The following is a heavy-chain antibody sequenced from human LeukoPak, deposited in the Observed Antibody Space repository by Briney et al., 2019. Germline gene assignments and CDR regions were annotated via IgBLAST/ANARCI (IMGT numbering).Heavy chain of an antibody. D-gene: IGHD3-22*01. CDR3: ARAGYYYDSSGYLGY. J-gene: IGHJ4*02. V-gene: IGHV4-39*01. Sequence: PSETLSLTCTVSGGSISSSSYYWGWIRQPPGKGLEWIGSIYYSGSTYYNPSLKSRVTISVDTSKNQFSLKLSSVTAADTAVYYCARAGYYYDSSGYLGYWGQGTLVTVSS. CDR2: IYYSGST. CDR1: GGSISSSSYY.